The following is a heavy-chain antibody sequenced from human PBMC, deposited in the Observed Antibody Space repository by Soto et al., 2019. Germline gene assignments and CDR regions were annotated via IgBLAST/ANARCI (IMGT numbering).Heavy chain of an antibody. J-gene: IGHJ5*02. Sequence: PSETLSLTCTVSGGSISGFYWSWIRQPPGKGLEWIGYIYYSGSTNYNPSLKSRVTISVDNSKNQFSLKLRSVTAADTGVYYCARVDTSGWYANKWFDPWGQGTLVTVS. V-gene: IGHV4-59*01. CDR1: GGSISGFY. D-gene: IGHD6-19*01. CDR3: ARVDTSGWYANKWFDP. CDR2: IYYSGST.